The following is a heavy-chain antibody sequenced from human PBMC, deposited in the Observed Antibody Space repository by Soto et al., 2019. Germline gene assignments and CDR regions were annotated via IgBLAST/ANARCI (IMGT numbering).Heavy chain of an antibody. J-gene: IGHJ6*02. V-gene: IGHV4-39*02. D-gene: IGHD2-21*02. CDR1: GDSISISSYY. CDR2: IYYSGST. CDR3: AREGDGPYYYYGMDV. Sequence: SDTLSLTCTVSGDSISISSYYWGWILHPPGKGLEWIGSIYYSGSTYYNPSLKSRVTISVDTSKNQFSLKLSSVTAADTAVYYCAREGDGPYYYYGMDVWGQGTTVTVSS.